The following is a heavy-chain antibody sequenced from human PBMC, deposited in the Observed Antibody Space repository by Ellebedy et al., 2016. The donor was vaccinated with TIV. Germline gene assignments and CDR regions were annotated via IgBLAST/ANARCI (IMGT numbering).Heavy chain of an antibody. CDR2: INSDGSIT. V-gene: IGHV3-74*01. CDR3: APNPLSGNYYTGDFDY. CDR1: GFTFSSYW. Sequence: GESLKISCAVSGFTFSSYWMHWVRQAPGKGLVWVSRINSDGSITGYADSVKGRFTISRDNAKNILYLQMDSLRAEDTAVYYCAPNPLSGNYYTGDFDYWGQGTLVTVSP. D-gene: IGHD1-26*01. J-gene: IGHJ4*02.